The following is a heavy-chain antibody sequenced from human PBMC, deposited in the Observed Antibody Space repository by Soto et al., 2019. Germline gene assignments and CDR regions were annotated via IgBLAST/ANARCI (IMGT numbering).Heavy chain of an antibody. J-gene: IGHJ6*03. Sequence: GGSLRLSYAASGFTFSSYGMHWVRQAPGKGLEWVAVIWYDGSNKYYADSVKGRFTISRDNSKNTLYLQMNSLRAEDTAVYYCARESGYDSFYYYYMDVWGKGTTVTVSS. D-gene: IGHD5-12*01. CDR1: GFTFSSYG. CDR2: IWYDGSNK. CDR3: ARESGYDSFYYYYMDV. V-gene: IGHV3-33*01.